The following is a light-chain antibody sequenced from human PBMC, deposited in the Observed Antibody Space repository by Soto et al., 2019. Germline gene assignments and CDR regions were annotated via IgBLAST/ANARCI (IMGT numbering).Light chain of an antibody. Sequence: DIQMTQSPSSVSASVGDRVTITCRASQGISGWLAWYQQRPGKAPKLLIYTGSTLQAGVPSRFSGSGSGTDFILTISSLQPEDFATYYCQQSHSFPLTLGGGTRVEIK. J-gene: IGKJ4*02. V-gene: IGKV1-12*01. CDR1: QGISGW. CDR3: QQSHSFPLT. CDR2: TGS.